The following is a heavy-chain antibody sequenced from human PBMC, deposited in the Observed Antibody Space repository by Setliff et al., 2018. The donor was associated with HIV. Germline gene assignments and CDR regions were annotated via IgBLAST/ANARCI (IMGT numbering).Heavy chain of an antibody. CDR1: GGSINNYY. Sequence: SETLSLTCSVSGGSINNYYWSWIRQPPGKGLEWLGYIYYSGSTNYNHSFKSRVTISLDTSKNQSFLRVNSVTAADTAMYYCASVGPMIEVGANYFYHYSFDVWGQGATVTVSS. J-gene: IGHJ6*02. CDR3: ASVGPMIEVGANYFYHYSFDV. CDR2: IYYSGST. D-gene: IGHD3-22*01. V-gene: IGHV4-59*01.